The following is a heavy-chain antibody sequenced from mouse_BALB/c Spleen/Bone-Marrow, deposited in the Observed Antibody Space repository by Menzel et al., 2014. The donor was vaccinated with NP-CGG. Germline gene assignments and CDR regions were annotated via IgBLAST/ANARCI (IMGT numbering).Heavy chain of an antibody. J-gene: IGHJ1*01. D-gene: IGHD1-2*01. Sequence: EVMLVESGGGLVQPGGSLKLSCAASGFDFSRYWMTWVRQAPGKGLEWIGEINPDSRTINYTPSLKDKFIISRDNAKNTLYLQMSKVRSEDTALYYCARPGYYGYQNVWGAGTTVTVS. CDR3: ARPGYYGYQNV. CDR1: GFDFSRYW. V-gene: IGHV4-1*02. CDR2: INPDSRTI.